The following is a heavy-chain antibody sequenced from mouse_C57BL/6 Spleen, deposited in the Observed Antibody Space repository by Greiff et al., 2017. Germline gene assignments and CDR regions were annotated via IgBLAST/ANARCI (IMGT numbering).Heavy chain of an antibody. CDR2: ISSGSSTI. J-gene: IGHJ2*01. D-gene: IGHD1-1*01. V-gene: IGHV5-17*01. CDR3: ARPVTTVVATAFDY. Sequence: EVKLMESGGGLVKPGGSLKLSCAASGFTFSDYGMHWVRQAPEKGLEWVAYISSGSSTIYYADTVKGRFTISRDTAKNTLFLQMTSLRSEDTAMYYCARPVTTVVATAFDYWGQGTTLTVSS. CDR1: GFTFSDYG.